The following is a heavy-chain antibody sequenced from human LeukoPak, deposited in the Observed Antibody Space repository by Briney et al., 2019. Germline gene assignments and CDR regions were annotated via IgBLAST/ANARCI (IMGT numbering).Heavy chain of an antibody. CDR3: AREYYDFWSGYR. CDR2: IYSGGST. CDR1: GFTVRSNY. J-gene: IGHJ4*02. Sequence: GGSLRLSCAASGFTVRSNYMSWVRQAPGKGLEWVSVIYSGGSTYYADSVKGRFTISRDNSKNTLYLQMNSLRAEDTAVYYCAREYYDFWSGYRWGQGTLVTVSS. V-gene: IGHV3-66*02. D-gene: IGHD3-3*01.